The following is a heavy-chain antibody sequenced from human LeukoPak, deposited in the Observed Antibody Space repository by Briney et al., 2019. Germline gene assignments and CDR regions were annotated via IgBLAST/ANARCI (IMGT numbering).Heavy chain of an antibody. CDR1: GGSFSGYY. CDR3: ARERIAMAFDI. V-gene: IGHV4-34*01. D-gene: IGHD2-21*01. Sequence: PSETLSLTCAVYGGSFSGYYWSWIRQPPGKGLEWIGEINHSGSTNYNPSLKSRVTISVDTSKNQFSLKLSSVTAADTAVYYCARERIAMAFDIWGQGTMVTVSS. J-gene: IGHJ3*02. CDR2: INHSGST.